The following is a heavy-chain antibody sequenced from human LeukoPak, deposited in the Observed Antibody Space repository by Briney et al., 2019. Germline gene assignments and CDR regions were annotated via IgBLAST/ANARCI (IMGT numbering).Heavy chain of an antibody. V-gene: IGHV4-59*01. CDR1: GGSISGYY. CDR2: IYYSGST. Sequence: SETLSLTCTVSGGSISGYYWSWIRQPPGKGLEWIGYIYYSGSTNYNPSLKSRVTISVDTSKNQFSLKLSSVTAADTAVYYCARAPDSSGYYPFDYWGQGTLVTVSS. J-gene: IGHJ4*02. D-gene: IGHD3-22*01. CDR3: ARAPDSSGYYPFDY.